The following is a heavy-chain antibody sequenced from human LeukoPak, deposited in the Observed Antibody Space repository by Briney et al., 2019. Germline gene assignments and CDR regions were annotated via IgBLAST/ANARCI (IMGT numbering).Heavy chain of an antibody. CDR1: GGTFSSYA. CDR2: IIPIFGTA. Sequence: SVKVSCTASGGTFSSYAISWVRQAPGQGLEWMGGIIPIFGTANYAQKFQGRVTITADESTSTAYMELSSPRSEDTAVYYCARDSHPSGSYYYYGMDVWGQGTTVTVSS. CDR3: ARDSHPSGSYYYYGMDV. D-gene: IGHD6-25*01. J-gene: IGHJ6*02. V-gene: IGHV1-69*01.